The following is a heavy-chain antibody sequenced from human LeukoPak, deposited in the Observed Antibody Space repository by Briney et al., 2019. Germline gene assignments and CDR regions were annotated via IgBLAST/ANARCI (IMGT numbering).Heavy chain of an antibody. CDR2: INDDEREK. CDR1: GFTFSRSW. Sequence: GGSLRLSCAVSGFTFSRSWMSWVRQAPGKGLEWVANINDDEREKYYVDSVKGRFSISRDNAKDSLYLQMNSLRAEDTAVYYCAKEREDIVVVPAAMSSYYYGMDVWGQGTTVTVSS. V-gene: IGHV3-7*01. J-gene: IGHJ6*02. D-gene: IGHD2-2*01. CDR3: AKEREDIVVVPAAMSSYYYGMDV.